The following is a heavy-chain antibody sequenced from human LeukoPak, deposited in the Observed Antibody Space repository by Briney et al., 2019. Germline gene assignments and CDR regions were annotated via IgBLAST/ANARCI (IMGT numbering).Heavy chain of an antibody. CDR2: IYYSGST. D-gene: IGHD6-19*01. CDR3: ARDTFDSSGWIDY. J-gene: IGHJ4*02. V-gene: IGHV4-59*01. Sequence: PSETLSLTCTVSGVSISSYYWSWIRQPPGKGLEWIGYIYYSGSTNYNPSLKSRVTISVDTSKNPFSLKLSSVTAADTAVYYCARDTFDSSGWIDYWGQGTLVTVSS. CDR1: GVSISSYY.